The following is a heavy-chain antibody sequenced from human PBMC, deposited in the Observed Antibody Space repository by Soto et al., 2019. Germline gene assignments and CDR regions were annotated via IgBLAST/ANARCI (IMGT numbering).Heavy chain of an antibody. J-gene: IGHJ4*02. V-gene: IGHV3-30*04. CDR2: ISHDETFI. CDR3: ARDLWTPSGGGFDY. Sequence: GGSLRLSCAASGFTFTGYGLHWVRLPPGKGLEWVAVISHDETFIWYADSVKGRFTISRDKSSNTLYLQMNTLRTDDTAVYYCARDLWTPSGGGFDYWGQGTLVTVSS. CDR1: GFTFTGYG. D-gene: IGHD2-15*01.